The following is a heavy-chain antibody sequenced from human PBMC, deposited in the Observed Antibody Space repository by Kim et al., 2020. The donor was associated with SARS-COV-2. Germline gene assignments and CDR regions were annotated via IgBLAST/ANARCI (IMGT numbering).Heavy chain of an antibody. V-gene: IGHV3-48*02. CDR1: GFTFSSYS. Sequence: GGSLRLSCAASGFTFSSYSMNWVRQAPGKGLEWVSYISSSSSTIYYADSVKGRFTISRDNAKNSLYLQMNSLRDEDTAVYYCARDEGYCSSTSCRTPVYYYYGMDVWGQGTTVTVSS. CDR3: ARDEGYCSSTSCRTPVYYYYGMDV. D-gene: IGHD2-2*01. J-gene: IGHJ6*02. CDR2: ISSSSSTI.